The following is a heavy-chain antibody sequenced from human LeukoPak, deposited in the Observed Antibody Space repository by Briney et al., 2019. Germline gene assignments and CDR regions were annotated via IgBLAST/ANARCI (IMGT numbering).Heavy chain of an antibody. CDR3: ARLQGRGDNYLDY. CDR1: GGSISNYY. J-gene: IGHJ4*02. CDR2: VSYSGSS. Sequence: SETLSLTCTVSGGSISNYYWSWIRQPPGKRLEWIGYVSYSGSSSSNPSLQSRVTISVDMSKYQFSLRLSSVTASDTAVYYCARLQGRGDNYLDYWGQGTLVTVSS. V-gene: IGHV4-59*08. D-gene: IGHD5-12*01.